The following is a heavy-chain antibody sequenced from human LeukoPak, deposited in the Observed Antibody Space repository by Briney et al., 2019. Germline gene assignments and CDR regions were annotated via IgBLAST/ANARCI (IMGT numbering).Heavy chain of an antibody. CDR2: IYHSGST. J-gene: IGHJ6*03. CDR3: ASKYCSSTSCYDHYYYYMDV. V-gene: IGHV4-39*07. D-gene: IGHD2-2*01. CDR1: GGSISSSSYY. Sequence: PSETLSLTCTVSGGSISSSSYYWGWIRQPPGKGLEWIGSIYHSGSTNYNPSLKSRVTISVDKSKNQFSPKLSSVTAADTAVYYCASKYCSSTSCYDHYYYYMDVWGKGTTVTVSS.